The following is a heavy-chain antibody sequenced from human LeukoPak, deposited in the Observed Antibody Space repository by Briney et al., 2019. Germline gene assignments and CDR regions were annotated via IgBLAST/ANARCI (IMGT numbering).Heavy chain of an antibody. V-gene: IGHV3-30*18. J-gene: IGHJ4*02. CDR3: AKDVPEHSSLLLQDYGGFDY. Sequence: GGSLRLSCAASGFTFSSYGMHWVRQAPGKGLEWVAVISYDGSNKYYADSVKGRFSISRDNSKNTLYLQMNSLRAEDTAVYYCAKDVPEHSSLLLQDYGGFDYWGQGTLVTVSS. CDR2: ISYDGSNK. D-gene: IGHD6-6*01. CDR1: GFTFSSYG.